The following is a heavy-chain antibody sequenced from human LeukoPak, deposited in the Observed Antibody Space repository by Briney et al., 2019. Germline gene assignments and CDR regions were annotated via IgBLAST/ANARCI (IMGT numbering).Heavy chain of an antibody. CDR2: IYTSGST. V-gene: IGHV4-4*07. D-gene: IGHD3-10*01. J-gene: IGHJ6*03. CDR1: GGSISSYY. Sequence: SETLSLTCTVSGGSISSYYWSWIRQPAGKGLEWIGRIYTSGSTNYNPSLKSRVTMSVDTSKNQFSLKLSSVTAADTAVYYCARDQEGTKGYYYYMDVWGKGTTVTVSS. CDR3: ARDQEGTKGYYYYMDV.